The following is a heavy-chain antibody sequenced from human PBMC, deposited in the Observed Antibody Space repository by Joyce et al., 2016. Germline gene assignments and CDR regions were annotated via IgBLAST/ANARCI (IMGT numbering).Heavy chain of an antibody. V-gene: IGHV3-21*01. CDR3: ARDVLTTVTKAYGY. D-gene: IGHD4-11*01. CDR1: GFIFSSYS. J-gene: IGHJ4*02. Sequence: EVQLVESGGGLVKPGGSLRLSCSASGFIFSSYSMTWVRQAPGKGLECVSSISRDNTYIFHADSVKGRFTISRDNARNSLYLQMNSLRAEDTAVYYCARDVLTTVTKAYGYWGQGTLVAVSS. CDR2: ISRDNTYI.